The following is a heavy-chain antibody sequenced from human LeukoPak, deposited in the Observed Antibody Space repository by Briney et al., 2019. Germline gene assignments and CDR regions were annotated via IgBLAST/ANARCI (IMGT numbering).Heavy chain of an antibody. V-gene: IGHV3-33*01. J-gene: IGHJ4*02. D-gene: IGHD3-9*01. CDR1: GFTFSSYG. CDR3: GRDPLLRYFDWLLSPSPAFDY. Sequence: GRSLRLSCAASGFTFSSYGMHWVRQAPGKGLEWVAVIWYDGSNKYYADSVKGRFTISRDNSKNTLYLQMNSLRAEDTAVYYCGRDPLLRYFDWLLSPSPAFDYWGQGTLVTVSS. CDR2: IWYDGSNK.